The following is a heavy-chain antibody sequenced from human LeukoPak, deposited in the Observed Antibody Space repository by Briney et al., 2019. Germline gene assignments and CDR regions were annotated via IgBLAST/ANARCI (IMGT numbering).Heavy chain of an antibody. CDR3: ARAPFTMVRGVISYHYYYMDV. Sequence: GGSLRLSCAVSGFTFDDYGMSWVRQAPGKGLEWVSGINWNGGSTGYADSVKGRFTISRDNAKNYLYLQMNSLRAEDTALYYCARAPFTMVRGVISYHYYYMDVWGKGTTVTVSS. CDR2: INWNGGST. CDR1: GFTFDDYG. V-gene: IGHV3-20*04. D-gene: IGHD3-10*01. J-gene: IGHJ6*03.